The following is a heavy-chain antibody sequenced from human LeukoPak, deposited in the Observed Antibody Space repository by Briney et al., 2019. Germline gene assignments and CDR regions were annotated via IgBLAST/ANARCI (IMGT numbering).Heavy chain of an antibody. CDR2: IYYSGSA. V-gene: IGHV4-59*11. J-gene: IGHJ5*02. CDR1: GGSISSHY. CDR3: ARDLRLRIAARPSWFDP. D-gene: IGHD6-6*01. Sequence: SETLSLTCTVSGGSISSHYWSWIRQPPGKGLEWIGYIYYSGSANYNPSLESRVTISVDTSKNQFSLKLSSVTAADTAVYYCARDLRLRIAARPSWFDPWGQGTLVTVSS.